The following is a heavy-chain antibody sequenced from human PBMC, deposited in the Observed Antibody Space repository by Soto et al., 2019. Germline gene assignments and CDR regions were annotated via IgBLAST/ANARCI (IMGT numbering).Heavy chain of an antibody. D-gene: IGHD2-8*01. V-gene: IGHV1-58*01. J-gene: IGHJ1*01. CDR2: IVVGSGIT. CDR3: AADQDCTNRVCYKDFQH. CDR1: GFTFSSSA. Sequence: GASVKVSCKASGFTFSSSAVQWVRQARGQRLEWIGWIVVGSGITNYAQELQERVTITRDLSTSTAYMELSSLRSEDTAVYYCAADQDCTNRVCYKDFQHWGQGTLVTVSS.